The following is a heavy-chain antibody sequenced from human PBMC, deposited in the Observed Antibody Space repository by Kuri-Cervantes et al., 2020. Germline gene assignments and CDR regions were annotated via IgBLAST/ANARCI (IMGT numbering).Heavy chain of an antibody. CDR2: ISSNRSNI. CDR3: ATDDGLGGVVGDIQGEYYYGMDD. V-gene: IGHV3-21*01. CDR1: GFTFSSYS. Sequence: GGSLRLSCAASGFTFSSYSMHWVRQAPGKGLEWVSSISSNRSNIYYADSVKGRFTISRDNAKNALYLQMNSLRAEDTAVYYCATDDGLGGVVGDIQGEYYYGMDDWGQGTTVTVSS. D-gene: IGHD2-21*01. J-gene: IGHJ6*02.